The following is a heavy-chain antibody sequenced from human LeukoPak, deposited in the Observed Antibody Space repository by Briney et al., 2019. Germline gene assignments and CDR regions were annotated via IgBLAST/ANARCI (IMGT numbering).Heavy chain of an antibody. D-gene: IGHD3-9*01. J-gene: IGHJ4*02. V-gene: IGHV4-38-2*02. Sequence: PSETLSLTCTVSGYSISSGYYWGWIRQPPGKGLEWIGEINHSGSTNYNPSLKSRVTISVDTSKNQFSLKLSSVTAADTAVYYCARVSRLRYFDWLLLRTPRIDYWGQGTLVTVSS. CDR1: GYSISSGYY. CDR2: INHSGST. CDR3: ARVSRLRYFDWLLLRTPRIDY.